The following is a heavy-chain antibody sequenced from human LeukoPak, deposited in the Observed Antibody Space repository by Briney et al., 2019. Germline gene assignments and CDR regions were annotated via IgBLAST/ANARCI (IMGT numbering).Heavy chain of an antibody. Sequence: GGSLRLSCAASGFTFSSFGMSWVRQAPGKGLEWVSALSGSGDSTYYADSVKGRFTISRDNSKNTVYLQMNGLRAEDTAVYYCAKVTYDYVWGSYESWGQGTLVTVSS. CDR1: GFTFSSFG. CDR3: AKVTYDYVWGSYES. D-gene: IGHD3-16*01. CDR2: LSGSGDST. J-gene: IGHJ4*02. V-gene: IGHV3-23*01.